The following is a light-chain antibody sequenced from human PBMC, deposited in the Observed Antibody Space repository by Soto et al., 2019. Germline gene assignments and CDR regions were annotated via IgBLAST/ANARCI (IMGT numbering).Light chain of an antibody. V-gene: IGKV1-39*01. CDR2: AAS. J-gene: IGKJ2*01. CDR3: QQMHSTSYYT. CDR1: QNIRNY. Sequence: DIQMTQSPSSLSASVGDRVTITCRASQNIRNYLNWYQQRPGKTPNLLVYAASNLRGGVPSRFSGSGSGTVFTLTINRLQPEDFATYYFQQMHSTSYYTFGQGNRVDIK.